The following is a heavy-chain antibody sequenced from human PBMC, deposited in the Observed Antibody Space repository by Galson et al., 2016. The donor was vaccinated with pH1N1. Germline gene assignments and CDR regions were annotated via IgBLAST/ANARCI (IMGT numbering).Heavy chain of an antibody. CDR1: GTSISSGSYY. J-gene: IGHJ4*02. D-gene: IGHD2-2*01. V-gene: IGHV4-61*09. CDR2: IHTSGST. Sequence: TLSLPCTVSGTSISSGSYYWNWIRQPAGKGLEWIGHIHTSGSTNYNPSLKSRVTISVDTSKNQFSLKVSSVTAADTAVYYCARDRSPARLYYWGQGTLVTVSS. CDR3: ARDRSPARLYY.